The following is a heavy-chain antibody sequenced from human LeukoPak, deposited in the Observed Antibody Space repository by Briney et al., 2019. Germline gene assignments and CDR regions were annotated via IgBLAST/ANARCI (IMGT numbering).Heavy chain of an antibody. V-gene: IGHV3-48*03. J-gene: IGHJ5*02. CDR1: GFSFSNYE. CDR3: AKGPGARGHFNWFDP. CDR2: ITASSTTI. D-gene: IGHD5-12*01. Sequence: PGGSLRLSCAASGFSFSNYEVNWVRQAPGKGLEWISYITASSTTIYYADSVKGRFTISRDNAKNSLYLQMNGLGGEDTAVYYCAKGPGARGHFNWFDPWGQGTLVTVSS.